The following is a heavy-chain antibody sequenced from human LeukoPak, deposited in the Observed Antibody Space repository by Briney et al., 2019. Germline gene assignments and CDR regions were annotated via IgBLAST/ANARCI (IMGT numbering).Heavy chain of an antibody. D-gene: IGHD1-26*01. Sequence: PGGTLRLSCAASGFTFSIYGMSWVRQAPGRGLEWVSAMSGSGGSTYYADSVKGRFTISRDNSKNTLYLQMNSLRAEDTAVYYCAKAGSIRFDYWGQGTLVTVSS. V-gene: IGHV3-23*01. J-gene: IGHJ4*02. CDR2: MSGSGGST. CDR3: AKAGSIRFDY. CDR1: GFTFSIYG.